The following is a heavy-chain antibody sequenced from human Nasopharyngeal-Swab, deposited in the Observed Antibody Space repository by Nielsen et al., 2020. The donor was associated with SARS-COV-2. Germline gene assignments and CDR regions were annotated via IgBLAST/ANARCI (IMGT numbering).Heavy chain of an antibody. Sequence: ASVTVSCKASGYTFTSYYIHWVRQAPGQGLEWMGIINPSAGSPSYAQKFQGRVTMTRDTSTSTVSMELSSLRSEDTAVYYCAREDIGVVPVAMGYNWFDPWGQGTLVTVSS. D-gene: IGHD2-2*01. J-gene: IGHJ5*02. V-gene: IGHV1-46*01. CDR3: AREDIGVVPVAMGYNWFDP. CDR1: GYTFTSYY. CDR2: INPSAGSP.